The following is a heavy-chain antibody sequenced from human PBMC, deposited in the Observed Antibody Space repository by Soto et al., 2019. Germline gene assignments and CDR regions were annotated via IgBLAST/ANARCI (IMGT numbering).Heavy chain of an antibody. CDR2: TSYTGNT. D-gene: IGHD2-15*01. Sequence: SESLSLTFILPGGSITSYQWSWIRQFPLKGLAWIDYTSYTGNTEYSLSLKSRVTISIDTSKNQLSLKLTSMTAADTAVYYCARLVVVSQVANAWGQGTLVPDSS. CDR1: GGSITSYQ. J-gene: IGHJ5*02. CDR3: ARLVVVSQVANA. V-gene: IGHV4-59*01.